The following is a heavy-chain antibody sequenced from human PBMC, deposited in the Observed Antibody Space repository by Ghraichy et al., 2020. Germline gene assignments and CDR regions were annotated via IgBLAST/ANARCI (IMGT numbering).Heavy chain of an antibody. CDR3: ARTGDSGYDLPDY. Sequence: GESLNISCKASGYTFTGYYMHWVRQAPGQGLEWMGRINPNSGGTNYAQKFQGRVTMTRDTSISTAYMELSRLKSDDTAVYYCARTGDSGYDLPDYWGQGTLVTVSS. CDR1: GYTFTGYY. CDR2: INPNSGGT. J-gene: IGHJ4*02. D-gene: IGHD5-12*01. V-gene: IGHV1-2*06.